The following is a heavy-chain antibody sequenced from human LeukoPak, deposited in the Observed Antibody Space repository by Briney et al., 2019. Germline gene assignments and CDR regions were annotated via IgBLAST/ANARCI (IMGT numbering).Heavy chain of an antibody. CDR3: ARRLVTTDDWYFDL. CDR1: GGSINSYY. V-gene: IGHV4-59*08. CDR2: IHYSGST. D-gene: IGHD4-17*01. Sequence: SETLSPTCTVAGGSINSYYWSWIRQPPGKGLEWIGDIHYSGSTNYNPSLKSRVTISVDASKNQFSLKLSSVTAADTAVYYCARRLVTTDDWYFDLWGRGTLVTVSS. J-gene: IGHJ2*01.